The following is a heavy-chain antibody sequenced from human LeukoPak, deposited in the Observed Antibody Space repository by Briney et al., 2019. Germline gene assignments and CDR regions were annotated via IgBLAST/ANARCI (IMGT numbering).Heavy chain of an antibody. D-gene: IGHD5-12*01. CDR2: INHSGST. J-gene: IGHJ5*02. V-gene: IGHV4-34*01. CDR3: ARWGGIYVGWFDP. Sequence: SETLSLTCAVYGGSFSGYYWSWLRQPPGKGLEWIGEINHSGSTNYNPSLKSRVTISVDTSKNQFSLNLRSVTAADTAVYYCARWGGIYVGWFDPWGQGTLVTVSS. CDR1: GGSFSGYY.